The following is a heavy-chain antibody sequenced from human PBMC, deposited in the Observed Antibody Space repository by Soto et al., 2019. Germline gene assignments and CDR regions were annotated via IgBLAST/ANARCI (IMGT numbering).Heavy chain of an antibody. J-gene: IGHJ4*02. D-gene: IGHD6-19*01. Sequence: EVQLLESGGGLVQPGGSLRLSCAASGFTFSSYAMSWVRQAPGKGLEWVSALSGSGISTYYADSVKGRFTISRDNSKNTLYLQMNSLRAEDTAVYYCAKDLRYSTGWEPFDYWGQGTLVTVSS. CDR1: GFTFSSYA. CDR2: LSGSGIST. V-gene: IGHV3-23*01. CDR3: AKDLRYSTGWEPFDY.